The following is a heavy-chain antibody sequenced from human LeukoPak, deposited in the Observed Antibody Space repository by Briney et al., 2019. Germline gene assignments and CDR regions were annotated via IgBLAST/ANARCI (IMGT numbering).Heavy chain of an antibody. V-gene: IGHV3-53*01. Sequence: PGGSLRLSCAASGFTVTTKSMAWVRQAPGRGLEWVSVFYSPGSTYYADSVKGRFTISRDNSENTLYLQMNSLRGEDTAVYYCARVGSYKFDYWGQGTLVTVSS. D-gene: IGHD5-24*01. J-gene: IGHJ4*02. CDR3: ARVGSYKFDY. CDR1: GFTVTTKS. CDR2: FYSPGST.